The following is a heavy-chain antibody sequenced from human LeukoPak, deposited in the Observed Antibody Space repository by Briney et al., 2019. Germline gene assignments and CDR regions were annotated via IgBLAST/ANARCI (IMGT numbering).Heavy chain of an antibody. CDR1: GYTFTSYG. D-gene: IGHD2-2*01. CDR2: ISAYNGNT. Sequence: ASVKVSCKASGYTFTSYGISWVRQAPGQGLEWMGWISAYNGNTNYAQKLQGRVTMTTDTSTSTAYMELRSLRSDDTAAYYCARDTGYCSSTSCYDGKFADYWGQGTLVTVSS. J-gene: IGHJ4*02. CDR3: ARDTGYCSSTSCYDGKFADY. V-gene: IGHV1-18*01.